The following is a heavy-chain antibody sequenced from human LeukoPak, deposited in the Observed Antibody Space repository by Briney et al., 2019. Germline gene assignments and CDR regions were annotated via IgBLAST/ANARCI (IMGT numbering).Heavy chain of an antibody. V-gene: IGHV1-2*02. Sequence: APVKVSCKASGFTFTGYYMHWVRQAPGQGLEWMGWINPNSGGTNYAQKFQGRVTMTRDTSISTAYMELSRLRSDDTAVYYCATIVATPATFDYWGQGTLVTVSS. J-gene: IGHJ4*02. CDR3: ATIVATPATFDY. CDR1: GFTFTGYY. D-gene: IGHD5-12*01. CDR2: INPNSGGT.